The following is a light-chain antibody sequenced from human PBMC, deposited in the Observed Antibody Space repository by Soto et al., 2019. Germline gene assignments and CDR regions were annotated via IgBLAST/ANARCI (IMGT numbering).Light chain of an antibody. CDR3: QQYGSLVT. Sequence: IVLTQAPATLSFSPGEIATLSFRASQSVSIYLAWYQQKPGQAPRLLIYDTSIRASGIPARFSGSGSGTDFTLTISRLEPEDLAVYYCQQYGSLVTFGQGTKVDIK. CDR2: DTS. V-gene: IGKV3-11*01. CDR1: QSVSIY. J-gene: IGKJ1*01.